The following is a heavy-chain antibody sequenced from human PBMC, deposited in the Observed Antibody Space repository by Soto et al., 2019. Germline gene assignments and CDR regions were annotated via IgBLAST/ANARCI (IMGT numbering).Heavy chain of an antibody. V-gene: IGHV4-34*01. CDR1: GGSFSGYH. Sequence: QVQLQQWGAGLVKSSETLSLSCAVYGGSFSGYHWSWIRQPPGKGLEWIGDVTQSGATNYNPSLKTRVTMSGDTSKNQFSLQLRSVTVADSCVYYCARGKSGLPTNYYLAITWFDPWGQGTLVTVSS. J-gene: IGHJ5*02. D-gene: IGHD3-22*01. CDR3: ARGKSGLPTNYYLAITWFDP. CDR2: VTQSGAT.